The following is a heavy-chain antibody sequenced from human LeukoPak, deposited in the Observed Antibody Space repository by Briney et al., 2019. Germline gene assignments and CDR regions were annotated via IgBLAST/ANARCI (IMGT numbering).Heavy chain of an antibody. CDR3: ARGAGSSWYFYFDY. D-gene: IGHD6-13*01. V-gene: IGHV3-20*01. CDR2: IKWDGGST. Sequence: PGGSLRLSCAASGFTFSDYYMSWVRQVPGKGLEWVSGIKWDGGSTGYADSVKGRFTISRDNAKNSLYLQMNSLRVEDTAVYHCARGAGSSWYFYFDYWGQGTLVTVSS. CDR1: GFTFSDYY. J-gene: IGHJ4*02.